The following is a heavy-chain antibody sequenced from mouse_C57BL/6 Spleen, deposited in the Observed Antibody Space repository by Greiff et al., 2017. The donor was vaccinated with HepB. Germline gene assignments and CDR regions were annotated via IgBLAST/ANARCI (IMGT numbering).Heavy chain of an antibody. CDR2: IDPETGGT. V-gene: IGHV1-15*01. J-gene: IGHJ2*01. CDR3: TRHVRELDY. Sequence: QVQLQQSGAELVRPGASVTLSCKASGYTFTDYEMHWVKQTPVHGLAWIGAIDPETGGTAYNQKFKGKAILTADKSSSTAYMELRSLTSEDSAVYYCTRHVRELDYWGQGTTLTVSS. CDR1: GYTFTDYE.